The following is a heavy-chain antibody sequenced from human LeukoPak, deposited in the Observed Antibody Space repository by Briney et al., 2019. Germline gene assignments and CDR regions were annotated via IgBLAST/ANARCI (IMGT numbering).Heavy chain of an antibody. CDR3: ATVCVSGRPATGYWFDP. CDR1: GYTLTELS. V-gene: IGHV1-24*01. J-gene: IGHJ5*02. Sequence: ASVKVSFKVSGYTLTELSMHWVRQAPGKGLEWMGGFDPEDGETIYAQKFQGRVTMTEDTSTDTAYMELSSLRSEDTAVYYCATVCVSGRPATGYWFDPWGQGTLVTVSS. CDR2: FDPEDGET. D-gene: IGHD1-14*01.